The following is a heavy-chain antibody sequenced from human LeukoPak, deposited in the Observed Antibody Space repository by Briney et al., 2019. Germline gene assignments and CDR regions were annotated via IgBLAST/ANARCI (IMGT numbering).Heavy chain of an antibody. J-gene: IGHJ3*02. CDR2: WNSGSI. D-gene: IGHD4-17*01. V-gene: IGHV3-9*01. CDR3: AKDRSPLPAVTRGAFDI. Sequence: WNSGSIGYADSVKGRFTISRDNAKNSLYLQMNSLRAEDTALYYCAKDRSPLPAVTRGAFDIWGQGTMVTVSS.